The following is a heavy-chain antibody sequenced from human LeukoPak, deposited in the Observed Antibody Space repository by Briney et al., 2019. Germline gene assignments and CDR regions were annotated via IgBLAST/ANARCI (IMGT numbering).Heavy chain of an antibody. CDR3: ARRGPFWSGYLAVYYYYFSMDV. D-gene: IGHD3-3*01. CDR1: GGTFSSYA. CDR2: IIPIFGTA. V-gene: IGHV1-69*01. Sequence: SVKVSCKASGGTFSSYAISWVRQAPGQGLEWMGGIIPIFGTANYAQKFQGRVTITAHESTSTAYMELSSLRSEDTAVYSCARRGPFWSGYLAVYYYYFSMDVWGQGTTVTVSS. J-gene: IGHJ6*02.